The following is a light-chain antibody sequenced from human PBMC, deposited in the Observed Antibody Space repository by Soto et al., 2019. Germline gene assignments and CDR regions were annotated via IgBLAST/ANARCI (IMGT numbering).Light chain of an antibody. CDR2: TTN. Sequence: QSVLTQPPSASGTPGQRATISCCGSNSNIGSDIVNCYQLLPGAAPEVLINTTNQRPSGVPERFSGSKSGTSASLAISGLKYEDEDNYSCATWDGGLSGPFVFGTGTKVTV. CDR1: NSNIGSDI. CDR3: ATWDGGLSGPFV. V-gene: IGLV1-44*01. J-gene: IGLJ1*01.